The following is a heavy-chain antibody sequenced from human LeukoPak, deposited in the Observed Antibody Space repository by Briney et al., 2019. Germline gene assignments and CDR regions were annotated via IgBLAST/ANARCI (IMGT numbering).Heavy chain of an antibody. Sequence: SETLSLTCAVYGGSFSGYYWSWIRQPPGKGLQWIGEINHSGSTNYNPSLKSRVTISVDTSKNQFSLKLRSVTAADTAVYYCARGSTAAAGTGVWFDPWGQGTLVTVSS. J-gene: IGHJ5*02. D-gene: IGHD6-13*01. CDR3: ARGSTAAAGTGVWFDP. V-gene: IGHV4-34*01. CDR1: GGSFSGYY. CDR2: INHSGST.